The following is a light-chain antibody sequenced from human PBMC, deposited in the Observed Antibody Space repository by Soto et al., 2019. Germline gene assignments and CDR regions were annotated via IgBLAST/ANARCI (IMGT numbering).Light chain of an antibody. V-gene: IGKV1-5*03. J-gene: IGKJ1*01. CDR3: QHYYGYSWA. CDR1: QYIDNW. Sequence: DIQMTQSPSTLPASVGDRVTISFRVSQYIDNWLAWFQQKPGKAPKVLIYKASNLESGVPSRFSGSGSGTEFTLTISSLQSDDFATYYCQHYYGYSWAFGQGTKVDIK. CDR2: KAS.